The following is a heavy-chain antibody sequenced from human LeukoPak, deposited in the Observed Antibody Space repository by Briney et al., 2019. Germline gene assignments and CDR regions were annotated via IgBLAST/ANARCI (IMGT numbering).Heavy chain of an antibody. D-gene: IGHD3-3*01. V-gene: IGHV1-2*06. J-gene: IGHJ6*03. CDR1: GYTFTGYY. Sequence: GASVKVSCKASGYTFTGYYMHWVRQAPGQGLEWMGRINPNSGGTNYAQKFQGRVTMTRDTSISTAYMELSRLRSDDTAVYYCARDAVRHDFSPHYYYYYMDVWGEGTTVTVSS. CDR3: ARDAVRHDFSPHYYYYYMDV. CDR2: INPNSGGT.